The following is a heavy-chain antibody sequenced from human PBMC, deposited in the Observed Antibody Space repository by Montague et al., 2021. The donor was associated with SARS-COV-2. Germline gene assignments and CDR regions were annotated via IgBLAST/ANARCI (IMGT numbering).Heavy chain of an antibody. V-gene: IGHV4-34*10. CDR3: ARQHCGDTNCDRREYYFDQ. Sequence: SETLSLTCAVYGGSFGGYYWSWIRRPPGKGLEWIGEINDSGSTKYNPSLRSRFIMSVDRSKNQVYLKVNAVTAADTAVYFCARQHCGDTNCDRREYYFDQWGQGTLVTVSS. J-gene: IGHJ4*02. CDR2: INDSGST. CDR1: GGSFGGYY. D-gene: IGHD2-2*02.